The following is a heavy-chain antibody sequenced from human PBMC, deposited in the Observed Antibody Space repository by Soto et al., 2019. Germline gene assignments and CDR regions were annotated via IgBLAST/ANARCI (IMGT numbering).Heavy chain of an antibody. D-gene: IGHD1-1*01. Sequence: SETLSLTCTVSGGAISSYYWSWIRQPPGKGLEWIGYIYYSGSTNYNPSLKSRVTISVDTSKNQFSLKLSSVTAADTAVYYCARVTNDAFDIWGQGTMVTVSS. CDR3: ARVTNDAFDI. CDR1: GGAISSYY. V-gene: IGHV4-59*01. CDR2: IYYSGST. J-gene: IGHJ3*02.